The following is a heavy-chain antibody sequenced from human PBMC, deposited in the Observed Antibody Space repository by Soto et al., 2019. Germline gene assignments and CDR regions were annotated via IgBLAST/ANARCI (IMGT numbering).Heavy chain of an antibody. CDR2: ISAYNGNT. D-gene: IGHD3-3*01. CDR1: GYTFTRYG. J-gene: IGHJ6*03. Sequence: ASVKGACKASGYTFTRYGSSWGRRAKGQGLEWMGWISAYNGNTNYAQNLQGRVTMTTDTSTSTAYMELRSLRSDDTAVYCCARVFLEWSYYYYYYMDVWGKGTTVTVSS. V-gene: IGHV1-18*01. CDR3: ARVFLEWSYYYYYYMDV.